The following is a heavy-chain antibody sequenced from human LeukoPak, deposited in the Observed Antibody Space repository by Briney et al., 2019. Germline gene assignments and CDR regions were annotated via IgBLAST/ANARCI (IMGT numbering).Heavy chain of an antibody. CDR1: DGSISSYY. V-gene: IGHV4-59*01. D-gene: IGHD2-8*01. CDR2: IYYSGST. CDR3: SRDTKGKSGWFDP. J-gene: IGHJ5*02. Sequence: SETLSLTCTVSDGSISSYYWSWIRQPPGKGLEWIGYIYYSGSTNYNPSLKSRVTISVDTSKNQFSLKLSSVTAADTAVYYCSRDTKGKSGWFDPWGQGTLVTVSS.